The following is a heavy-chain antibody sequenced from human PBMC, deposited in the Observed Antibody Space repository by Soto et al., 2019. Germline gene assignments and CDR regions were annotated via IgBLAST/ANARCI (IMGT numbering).Heavy chain of an antibody. CDR2: IYPGDSET. CDR1: GYSFTIYW. J-gene: IGHJ4*02. CDR3: ARGDTAMAPYYFDY. V-gene: IGHV5-51*01. Sequence: PGESLKISCKGSGYSFTIYWIAWVRQMPGKGLEWMGIIYPGDSETRYSPSFQGQVTISADKSINIAYLQWSSLRASDTAMYYCARGDTAMAPYYFDYWGQGTLVTVSS. D-gene: IGHD5-18*01.